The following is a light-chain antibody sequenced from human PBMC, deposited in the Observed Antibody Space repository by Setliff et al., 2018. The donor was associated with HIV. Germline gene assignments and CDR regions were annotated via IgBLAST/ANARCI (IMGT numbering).Light chain of an antibody. CDR2: EVR. J-gene: IGLJ1*01. CDR3: SSYAITNTLP. V-gene: IGLV2-14*01. Sequence: SALTQPASVSGSPGQSITISCTGTSSDVGGYSHVSWYQQHPGKAPKLIIYEVRNRPSGVSNRFSGSKSGNTASLTISGLQAEDEADYYCSSYAITNTLPFGTGTRSPS. CDR1: SSDVGGYSH.